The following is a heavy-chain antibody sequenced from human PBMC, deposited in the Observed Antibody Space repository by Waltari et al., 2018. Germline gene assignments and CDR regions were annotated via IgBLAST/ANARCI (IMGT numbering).Heavy chain of an antibody. J-gene: IGHJ5*02. CDR3: ARGGWGFYLDL. Sequence: EVQLMESGGGLVKPGGSLRLSCAACGFAFRTYNMNWVRQAPGKGLEWVSSVSSNGAYIHYGDSVKGRFTISRDNAKTSLYLQMNGLRDEDTAVYYCARGGWGFYLDLWGQGALVTVSS. V-gene: IGHV3-21*01. CDR1: GFAFRTYN. CDR2: VSSNGAYI. D-gene: IGHD7-27*01.